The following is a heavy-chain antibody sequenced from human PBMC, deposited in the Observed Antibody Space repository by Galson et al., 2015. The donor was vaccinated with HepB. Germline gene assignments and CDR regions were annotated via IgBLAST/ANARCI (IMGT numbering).Heavy chain of an antibody. J-gene: IGHJ6*02. D-gene: IGHD2-21*01. V-gene: IGHV1-8*01. CDR2: MSPNSGNT. CDR1: GSSFTNHD. CDR3: AKGILGIKDA. Sequence: SVTVSCKASGSSFTNHDINWVRQAAGQGLEWMGYMSPNSGNTGYAQKFQGRVIMTRNTSISTAFLELSRLTSEDTAVYYCAKGILGIKDAWGQGTSVIVSS.